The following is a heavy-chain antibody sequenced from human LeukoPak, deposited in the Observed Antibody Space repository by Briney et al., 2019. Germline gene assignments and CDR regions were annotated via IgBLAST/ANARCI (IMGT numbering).Heavy chain of an antibody. CDR1: GGSFSGYY. CDR3: AREIDSYGYPYFDY. Sequence: PSETLSLTCAVYGGSFSGYYWSWIRQPPGKGLEWIGEINHSGSTNYNPSLKSRVTISVDTSKNQFSLKLSSVTAADTAVYYCAREIDSYGYPYFDYWGQGTLVTVSS. CDR2: INHSGST. J-gene: IGHJ4*02. V-gene: IGHV4-34*01. D-gene: IGHD5-18*01.